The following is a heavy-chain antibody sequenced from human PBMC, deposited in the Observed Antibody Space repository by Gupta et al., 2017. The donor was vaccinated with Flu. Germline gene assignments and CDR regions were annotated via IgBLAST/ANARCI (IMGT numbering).Heavy chain of an antibody. CDR3: ARPNSYSYYGMDV. Sequence: QLQLQESGPGLVKPSETLSLTCTISGGSIRSSRYYWAWIRQPPGKGLEWVGSIYYTGSTYYNPSLKSRLTISADKSKNHFSLRLRSVTAADTAVYYCARPNSYSYYGMDVWGQGTTVTVSS. J-gene: IGHJ6*02. CDR1: GGSIRSSRYY. V-gene: IGHV4-39*02. D-gene: IGHD2/OR15-2a*01. CDR2: IYYTGST.